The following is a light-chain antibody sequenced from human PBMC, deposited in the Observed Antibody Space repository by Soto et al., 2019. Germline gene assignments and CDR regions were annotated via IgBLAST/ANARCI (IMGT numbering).Light chain of an antibody. Sequence: DIQMTQSPSTLCASVGDRVTIASRASQSISRYLAWYQQQPGKAPKLLIYKASSLESGVPSRFSGSGSGTEFTLTISSLQPDDFATYYFQHYSGYPLTFGGGTQVEIK. V-gene: IGKV1-5*03. CDR1: QSISRY. J-gene: IGKJ4*01. CDR2: KAS. CDR3: QHYSGYPLT.